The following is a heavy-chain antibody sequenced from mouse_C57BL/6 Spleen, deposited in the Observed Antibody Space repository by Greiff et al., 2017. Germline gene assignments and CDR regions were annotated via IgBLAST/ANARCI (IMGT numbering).Heavy chain of an antibody. D-gene: IGHD2-3*01. CDR1: GFTFSSYT. Sequence: EVKLQESGGGLVKPGGSLKLSCAASGFTFSSYTMSWVRQTPEKGLEWVATISGGGGNTYYPDSVKGRFTISRDNAKNTLYLQMSSLRSEDTALYYCASLYDGYQWGYFDYWGQGTTLTVSS. CDR2: ISGGGGNT. CDR3: ASLYDGYQWGYFDY. J-gene: IGHJ2*01. V-gene: IGHV5-9*01.